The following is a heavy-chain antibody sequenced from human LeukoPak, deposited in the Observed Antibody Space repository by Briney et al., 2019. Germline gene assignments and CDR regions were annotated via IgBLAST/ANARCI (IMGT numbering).Heavy chain of an antibody. Sequence: GGSLRLSCAASGFTFSNYGMSWVRQAPGKGLEWVSGMSGSGGTTYYADSVKGRFTISRDNTKNTLYLQMNSLRAEDTAVYYCASGIAAGHYFDYWGQGTLVTVSS. CDR1: GFTFSNYG. J-gene: IGHJ4*02. V-gene: IGHV3-23*01. CDR3: ASGIAAGHYFDY. CDR2: MSGSGGTT. D-gene: IGHD6-13*01.